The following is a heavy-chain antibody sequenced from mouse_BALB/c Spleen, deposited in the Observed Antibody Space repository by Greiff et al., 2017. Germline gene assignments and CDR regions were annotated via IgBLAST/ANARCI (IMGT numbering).Heavy chain of an antibody. V-gene: IGHV5-6-3*01. J-gene: IGHJ4*01. D-gene: IGHD2-14*01. CDR3: ARGYPYYYAMDY. CDR1: GFTFSSYG. CDR2: INSNGGST. Sequence: EVQLVESGGGLVQPGGSLKLSCAASGFTFSSYGMSWVRQTPDKRLELVATINSNGGSTYYPDSVKGRFTISRDNAKNTLYLQMSSLKSEDTAMYYCARGYPYYYAMDYWGQGTSVTVSS.